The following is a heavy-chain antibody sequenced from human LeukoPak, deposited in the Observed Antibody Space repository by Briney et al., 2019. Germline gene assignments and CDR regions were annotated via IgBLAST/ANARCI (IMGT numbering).Heavy chain of an antibody. J-gene: IGHJ2*01. CDR1: GASISNYY. Sequence: PSETLSLTCTGSGASISNYYWSWIRQPPGKGLEWIGYIFYSGTTNYNPSLKSRVTVSLDTSKTQFSLQLRSVTAADTAVYYCARFTTVVPAFWYFDLWGRGTLVTVSS. D-gene: IGHD4-23*01. CDR3: ARFTTVVPAFWYFDL. CDR2: IFYSGTT. V-gene: IGHV4-59*08.